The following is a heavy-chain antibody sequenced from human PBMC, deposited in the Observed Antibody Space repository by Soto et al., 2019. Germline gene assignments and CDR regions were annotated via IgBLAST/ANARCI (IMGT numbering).Heavy chain of an antibody. J-gene: IGHJ3*02. D-gene: IGHD7-27*01. CDR1: GFTFSNAW. CDR2: IKSKTDGGTT. V-gene: IGHV3-15*01. Sequence: GGSLRLSCAASGFTFSNAWMSWVRQAPGKGLEWVGRIKSKTDGGTTDYAAPVKGRFTISRDDSKNTLYLQMNSLKTEDTAVYYCTWVAVTWGPYAFDIWGQGTMVTVSS. CDR3: TWVAVTWGPYAFDI.